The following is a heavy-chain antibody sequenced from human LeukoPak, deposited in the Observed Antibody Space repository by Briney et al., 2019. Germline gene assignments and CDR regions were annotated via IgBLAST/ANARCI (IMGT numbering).Heavy chain of an antibody. CDR3: TTGDCSGDSCYSEYFDY. Sequence: GGSLRLSCAAPGFTFSSYWMSWVRQAPGKGLQWVGRIKTKTDGGTTDYAAPVKGRFTISREDSKNTLYLQMNGLKTEDTAVYYCTTGDCSGDSCYSEYFDYWGQGTLVTVSS. CDR1: GFTFSSYW. V-gene: IGHV3-15*01. J-gene: IGHJ4*02. CDR2: IKTKTDGGTT. D-gene: IGHD2-15*01.